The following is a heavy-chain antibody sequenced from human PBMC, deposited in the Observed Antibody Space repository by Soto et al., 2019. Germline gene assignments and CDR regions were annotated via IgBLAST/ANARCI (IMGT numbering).Heavy chain of an antibody. V-gene: IGHV4-59*01. J-gene: IGHJ4*02. CDR2: IYYIGTT. Sequence: PSETLSLTCTVSGASINSYYWSWIRQPPGKGLEWIGYIYYIGTTNYSPSLKSRVTVSIDTSKNQFSLKLSSVTAADTAVYYCAGGDRHYYYNFWGQGTLVTVS. D-gene: IGHD3-22*01. CDR3: AGGDRHYYYNF. CDR1: GASINSYY.